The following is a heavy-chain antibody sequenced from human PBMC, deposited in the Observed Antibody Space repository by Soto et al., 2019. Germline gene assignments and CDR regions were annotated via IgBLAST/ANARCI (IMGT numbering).Heavy chain of an antibody. D-gene: IGHD2-2*01. V-gene: IGHV4-30-4*01. CDR3: ASIIVVVPPAIRDDPFDI. J-gene: IGHJ3*02. CDR2: IYYSGST. CDR1: GGSISSGDYY. Sequence: SETLSLTCTVSGGSISSGDYYWSWIRQPPGKGLEWIGYIYYSGSTYYNPSLKSRVTISVDTSKNQFSLKLSSVTAADTAVYYCASIIVVVPPAIRDDPFDIWGPGTMV.